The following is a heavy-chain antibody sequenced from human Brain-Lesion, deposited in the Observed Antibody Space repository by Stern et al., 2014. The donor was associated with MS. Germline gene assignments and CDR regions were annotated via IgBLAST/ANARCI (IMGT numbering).Heavy chain of an antibody. CDR2: ISWNSGPI. J-gene: IGHJ4*02. Sequence: EVQLVESGGDLVQPGRSLSLSCAAFGFTFDDYALHWVRQAPGKGLEGVAGISWNSGPIGYADSGKGRFTTSRDNAYSSLYLQMNSLRPEDTALYYCARDITGSSAYFAYWGQGTLVTVSS. CDR1: GFTFDDYA. V-gene: IGHV3-9*01. D-gene: IGHD1-14*01. CDR3: ARDITGSSAYFAY.